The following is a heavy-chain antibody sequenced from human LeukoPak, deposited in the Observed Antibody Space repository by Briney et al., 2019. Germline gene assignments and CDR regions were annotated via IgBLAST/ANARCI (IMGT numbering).Heavy chain of an antibody. J-gene: IGHJ4*02. D-gene: IGHD1-1*01. CDR1: GGTFSGYG. CDR3: ARQAAQLELDY. CDR2: IIPMFGTA. Sequence: SVKVSCKASGGTFSGYGISWVLQAPGQGLEWMGGIIPMFGTANYAQKFQGRVTIIADESTSTAYMELSSLRSEDTAVYYCARQAAQLELDYWGQGTLVTVSS. V-gene: IGHV1-69*13.